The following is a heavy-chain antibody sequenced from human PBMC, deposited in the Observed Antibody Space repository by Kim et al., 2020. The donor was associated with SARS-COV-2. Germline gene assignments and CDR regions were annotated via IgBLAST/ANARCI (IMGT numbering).Heavy chain of an antibody. J-gene: IGHJ3*02. CDR2: MHPGYSNI. CDR1: GYMFTSYW. D-gene: IGHD3-9*01. V-gene: IGHV5-51*01. CDR3: ARQAYYDLLTGHFTRTDDAFDI. Sequence: GESLKISCKGSGYMFTSYWIGWVRQMPGKGLEWMGIMHPGYSNIRYSPSFQGQVTISADKSTSTAYLQWSSLKASDTAMYYCARQAYYDLLTGHFTRTDDAFDIWGQGTMVTVYS.